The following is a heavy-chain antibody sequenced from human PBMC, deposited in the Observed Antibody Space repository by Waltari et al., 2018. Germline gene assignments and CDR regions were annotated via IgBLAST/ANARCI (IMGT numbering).Heavy chain of an antibody. CDR2: IKSKTDGGTT. J-gene: IGHJ4*02. CDR3: TTHSSIWYLGF. Sequence: EVQLVESGGGLVKPGGSLRLSCAASEFTFSNAWISWVRQAPGKGLEWVGRIKSKTDGGTTDYAAPVKGRFTVSRDDSKNTVYLQINSLKTEDTALYYCTTHSSIWYLGFWGQGTLVTVSS. CDR1: EFTFSNAW. D-gene: IGHD6-13*01. V-gene: IGHV3-15*01.